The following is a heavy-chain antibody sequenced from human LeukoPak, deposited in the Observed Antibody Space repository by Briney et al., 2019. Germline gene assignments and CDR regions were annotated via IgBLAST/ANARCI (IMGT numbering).Heavy chain of an antibody. D-gene: IGHD4-17*01. CDR2: IYTSGST. CDR1: GGSISSARYY. Sequence: SQTLSLTCIVSGGSISSARYYWSWIRQPAGKGLEWIGRIYTSGSTDYNPSLKSRVTISLDTSKNQFSLKLNSVSAADTAVYYCATEREGPYGYLDYWGQGSLVTVSS. V-gene: IGHV4-61*02. CDR3: ATEREGPYGYLDY. J-gene: IGHJ4*02.